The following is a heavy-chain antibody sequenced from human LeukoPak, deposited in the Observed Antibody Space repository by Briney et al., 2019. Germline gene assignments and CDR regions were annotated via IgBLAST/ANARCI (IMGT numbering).Heavy chain of an antibody. J-gene: IGHJ4*02. CDR3: AKGKYYDILTGYKYHFDY. D-gene: IGHD3-9*01. CDR2: VSGSGGST. Sequence: GGSLRLSCAASGFTFSSYAMSWVRQAPGKGLEWVSAVSGSGGSTYYADSVKGRFTISRDNSKNTLYLQMNSLRAEDTAVYYCAKGKYYDILTGYKYHFDYWGQGTQVTVSS. CDR1: GFTFSSYA. V-gene: IGHV3-23*01.